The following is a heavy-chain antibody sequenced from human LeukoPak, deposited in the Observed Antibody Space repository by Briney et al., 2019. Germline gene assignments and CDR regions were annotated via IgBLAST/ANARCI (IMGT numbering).Heavy chain of an antibody. D-gene: IGHD3-10*01. CDR2: LGSDGRTT. Sequence: GGSLRLSCAASGFTFSTYGTHWVRQAPGKGLEWVAVLGSDGRTTYYADSVKGRFTISRDNSKNTLYLQMNSLRTEETAVYYCAKGPAMVRGTFDPWGQGTLVTVSS. CDR1: GFTFSTYG. CDR3: AKGPAMVRGTFDP. J-gene: IGHJ5*02. V-gene: IGHV3-30*18.